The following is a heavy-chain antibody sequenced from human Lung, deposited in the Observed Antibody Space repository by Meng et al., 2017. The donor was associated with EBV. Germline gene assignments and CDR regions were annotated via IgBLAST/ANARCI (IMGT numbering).Heavy chain of an antibody. D-gene: IGHD6-13*01. J-gene: IGHJ5*02. V-gene: IGHV3-53*01. CDR1: GSTDGRTH. Sequence: VERGGAGGCVRARGCPLGLAWEASGSTDGRTHRGWVRGAQGKGVGWVQVISRGCRTYYADSVKGRSTIPRNNSKNTLYFQMNSRRAEETAVYYCARERGGAAAWGQGTLVTVSS. CDR3: ARERGGAAA. CDR2: ISRGCRT.